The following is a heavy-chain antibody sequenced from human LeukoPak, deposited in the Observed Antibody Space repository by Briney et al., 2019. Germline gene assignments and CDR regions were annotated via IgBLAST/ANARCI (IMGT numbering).Heavy chain of an antibody. J-gene: IGHJ4*02. CDR1: GFRFSNYW. D-gene: IGHD3-10*01. V-gene: IGHV3-74*01. CDR3: AREVYGSGSYFDAY. CDR2: INSDGSVT. Sequence: GGSLRLSCAASGFRFSNYWMHWVRQAPGKGLVWVSRINSDGSVTSFADSVKGRFTISRDNAKNTVYLQMNSLRAEDTAVYYCAREVYGSGSYFDAYWGQGTLVTVSS.